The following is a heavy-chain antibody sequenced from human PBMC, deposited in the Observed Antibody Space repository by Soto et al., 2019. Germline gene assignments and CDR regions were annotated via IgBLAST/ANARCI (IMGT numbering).Heavy chain of an antibody. Sequence: PSETLSLTCTVSGGSISSYYWSWIRQPPGKGLEWIGYIYYSGSTNYNPSLKSRVTISVDTSENQFSLKLSSVTAADTAVYYCARRASSSARFDYWGQGTLVTVSS. V-gene: IGHV4-59*08. J-gene: IGHJ4*02. D-gene: IGHD6-6*01. CDR1: GGSISSYY. CDR3: ARRASSSARFDY. CDR2: IYYSGST.